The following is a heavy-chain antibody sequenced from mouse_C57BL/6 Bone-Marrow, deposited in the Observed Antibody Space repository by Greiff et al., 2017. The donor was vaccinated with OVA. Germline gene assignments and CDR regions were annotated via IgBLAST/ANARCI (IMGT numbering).Heavy chain of an antibody. J-gene: IGHJ4*01. D-gene: IGHD1-1*01. CDR2: INPNNGGT. CDR3: ARGITTVVAPMDY. V-gene: IGHV1-18*01. Sequence: DVQLQESGPELVKPGASVKIPCKASGYTFTDYNMDWVKQSHGKSLEWIGDINPNNGGTIYNQKFKGKATLTVDKSSSTAYMELRSLTSEDTAVYYCARGITTVVAPMDYWGQGTSVTVSS. CDR1: GYTFTDYN.